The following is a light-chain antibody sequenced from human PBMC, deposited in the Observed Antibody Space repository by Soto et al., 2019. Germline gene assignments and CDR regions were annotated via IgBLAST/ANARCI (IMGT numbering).Light chain of an antibody. CDR3: QQHSDYPLT. J-gene: IGKJ4*01. Sequence: IQMTQSPSTLSASVGDRVTITCRASHSISDWLAWLQQKPGKAPKLLIYKASTLEIGVPSRFSGSASGTEFTLTISSLQPDDFATYYCQQHSDYPLTFGGGTKVDIK. CDR2: KAS. CDR1: HSISDW. V-gene: IGKV1-5*03.